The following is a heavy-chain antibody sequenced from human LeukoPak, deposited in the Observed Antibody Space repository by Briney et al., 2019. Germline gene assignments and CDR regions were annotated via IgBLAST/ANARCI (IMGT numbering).Heavy chain of an antibody. CDR3: AREGVGATIVFDY. V-gene: IGHV3-21*01. CDR1: GFTLSSYS. CDR2: ISSSSNYI. J-gene: IGHJ4*02. D-gene: IGHD1-26*01. Sequence: GGSLRLSCAASGFTLSSYSMSWVRQARGKGMEWVSSISSSSNYISSADSVPGPFTISRDNAKNSLYLQMNSLRAEDTAVYYCAREGVGATIVFDYWGQGTLVTVSS.